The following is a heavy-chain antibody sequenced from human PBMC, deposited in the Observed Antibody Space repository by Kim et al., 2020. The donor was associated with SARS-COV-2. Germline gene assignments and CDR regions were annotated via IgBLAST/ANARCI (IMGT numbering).Heavy chain of an antibody. D-gene: IGHD6-19*01. CDR3: ARGTPVAGTRFDY. Sequence: SNPSLKSRVTISVDTSKNQFSLKLSSVTAADTAVYYCARGTPVAGTRFDYWGQGTLVTVSS. V-gene: IGHV4-59*09. J-gene: IGHJ4*02.